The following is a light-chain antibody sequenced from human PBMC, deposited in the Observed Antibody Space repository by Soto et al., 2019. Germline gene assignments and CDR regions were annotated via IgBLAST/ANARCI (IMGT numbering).Light chain of an antibody. CDR1: NRDVGSYYL. V-gene: IGLV2-23*01. J-gene: IGLJ3*02. Sequence: QSAVTQPASVSGSPGQSVTISCTGTNRDVGSYYLVSWYQQPPGKAPKLILYEGNKRPSGVSHRFSASKSGNTASLTISGLQVEDEATYFCCSYAGDNNWVFGGGTKLTVL. CDR2: EGN. CDR3: CSYAGDNNWV.